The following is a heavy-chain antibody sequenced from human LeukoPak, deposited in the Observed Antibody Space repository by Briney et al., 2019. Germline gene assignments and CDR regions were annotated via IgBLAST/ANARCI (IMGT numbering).Heavy chain of an antibody. CDR2: IHTSGST. Sequence: SETLSLTCTVSGGSISNYYWTWIRQPAGKGLEWIGRIHTSGSTNCNPSLKSRVTMSVDTSKNQFSLKLSSVTAADTAVYYCASLSRGYRYADWYFDLWGRGTLVTVSS. CDR3: ASLSRGYRYADWYFDL. V-gene: IGHV4-4*07. CDR1: GGSISNYY. J-gene: IGHJ2*01. D-gene: IGHD5-12*01.